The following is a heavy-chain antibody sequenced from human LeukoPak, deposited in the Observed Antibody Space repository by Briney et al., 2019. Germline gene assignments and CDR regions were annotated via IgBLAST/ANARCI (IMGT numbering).Heavy chain of an antibody. Sequence: PSETLSLTCTVSGGSVSSSSYYWGWIRQPPGKGLEWIGSILYSGSTYYNPSLKSRVTISLDTSKNQFSLNLNSVTAADTAVYYCARLIVGATPNWFDPWGQGTLVTVSS. CDR3: ARLIVGATPNWFDP. D-gene: IGHD1-26*01. J-gene: IGHJ5*02. CDR2: ILYSGST. V-gene: IGHV4-39*01. CDR1: GGSVSSSSYY.